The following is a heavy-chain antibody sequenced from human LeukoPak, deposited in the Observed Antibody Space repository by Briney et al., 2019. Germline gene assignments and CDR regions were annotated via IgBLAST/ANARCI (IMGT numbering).Heavy chain of an antibody. CDR2: INSDGSST. CDR3: AREGYGDYILEWYFDL. V-gene: IGHV3-74*01. D-gene: IGHD4-17*01. Sequence: GGSLRLSCSASGFTFSSYWMHWVRQAPGKGLVWVSRINSDGSSTSYADSVKGRFTISRDNAKNTLYLQMNSLRAEDTAVYYCAREGYGDYILEWYFDLWGRGTLVTVSS. J-gene: IGHJ2*01. CDR1: GFTFSSYW.